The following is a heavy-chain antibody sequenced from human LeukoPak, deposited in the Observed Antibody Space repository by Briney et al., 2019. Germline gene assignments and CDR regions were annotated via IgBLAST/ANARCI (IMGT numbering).Heavy chain of an antibody. CDR1: GGSISSYY. CDR2: IYYYGST. D-gene: IGHD3-22*01. J-gene: IGHJ4*02. CDR3: VRLRGSSGPIDH. V-gene: IGHV4-59*01. Sequence: PSETLSLTCTVSGGSISSYYWSWIRQPPGKGLEWIGYIYYYGSTNYNPSLKSRVTISVDTSENQFSLRLTSVTAADTAVYYCVRLRGSSGPIDHWGQGTLVTVSS.